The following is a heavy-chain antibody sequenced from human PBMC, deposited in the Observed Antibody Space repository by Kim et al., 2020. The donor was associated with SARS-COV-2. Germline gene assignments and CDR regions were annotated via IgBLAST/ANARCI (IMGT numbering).Heavy chain of an antibody. CDR2: INHSGST. D-gene: IGHD3-22*01. V-gene: IGHV4-34*01. J-gene: IGHJ4*02. CDR3: AGGRYYDSSGYWALDY. CDR1: GGSFSGYY. Sequence: SETLSLTCAVYGGSFSGYYWSWIRQPPGKGLEWIGEINHSGSTNYNPSLKSRVTISVDTSKNQFSLKLSSVTAADTAVYYCAGGRYYDSSGYWALDYWGQGTLVTVSS.